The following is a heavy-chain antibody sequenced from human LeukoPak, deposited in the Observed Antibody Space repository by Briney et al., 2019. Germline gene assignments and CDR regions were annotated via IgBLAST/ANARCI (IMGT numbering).Heavy chain of an antibody. CDR3: ARGTYDSSGYYQGTNSAAEYFQH. Sequence: SETLSLTCTVSGGSISSFYWSWIRQPAGKGLEWIGRIYTSGSTNYNPSLKSRVTMSVDTSKNQFSLKLSSVTAADTAVYYCARGTYDSSGYYQGTNSAAEYFQHWGQGTLVTVSS. CDR2: IYTSGST. D-gene: IGHD3-22*01. J-gene: IGHJ1*01. CDR1: GGSISSFY. V-gene: IGHV4-4*07.